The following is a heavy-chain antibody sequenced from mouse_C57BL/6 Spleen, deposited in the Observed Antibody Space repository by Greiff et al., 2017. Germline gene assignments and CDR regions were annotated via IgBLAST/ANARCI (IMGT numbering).Heavy chain of an antibody. Sequence: VKLVESGAELARPGASVKLSCKASGYTFTSYGISWVKQRTGQGLEWIGEIYPRSGNTYYNEKFKGKATLTADKSSSTAYMELRSLTSEDSAVYFCARGTGTGDYWGQGTTLTVSS. CDR1: GYTFTSYG. CDR2: IYPRSGNT. CDR3: ARGTGTGDY. V-gene: IGHV1-81*01. J-gene: IGHJ2*01. D-gene: IGHD4-1*01.